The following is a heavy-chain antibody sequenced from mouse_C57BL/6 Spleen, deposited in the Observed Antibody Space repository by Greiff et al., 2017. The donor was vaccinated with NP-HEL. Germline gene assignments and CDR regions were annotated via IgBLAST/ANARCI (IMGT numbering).Heavy chain of an antibody. V-gene: IGHV5-4*01. D-gene: IGHD1-1*01. CDR1: GFTFSSYA. Sequence: EVQRVESGGGLVKPGGSLKLSCAASGFTFSSYAMSWVRQTPEKWLEWVATISDGGSYTYYPDNVQGRLPISRDNPKNNLYLQISQLKAEDTAMYYCAREDYGSPFDDWGQGTTLTVSS. J-gene: IGHJ2*01. CDR2: ISDGGSYT. CDR3: AREDYGSPFDD.